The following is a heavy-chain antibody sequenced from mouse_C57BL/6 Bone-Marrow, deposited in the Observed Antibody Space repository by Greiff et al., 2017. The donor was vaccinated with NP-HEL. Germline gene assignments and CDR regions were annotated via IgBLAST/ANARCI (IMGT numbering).Heavy chain of an antibody. V-gene: IGHV10-3*01. J-gene: IGHJ3*01. Sequence: EVKLMESGGGLVQPKGSLKLSCAASGFTFNTYAMHWVRQAPGKGVEWVARIRSKSSNYATYYADSVKDRFTISRDDSQSMLYLQMNNLKTEDTAMYYCVRGYYGYDGFAYWGQGTLVTVSA. CDR2: IRSKSSNYAT. CDR3: VRGYYGYDGFAY. CDR1: GFTFNTYA. D-gene: IGHD2-2*01.